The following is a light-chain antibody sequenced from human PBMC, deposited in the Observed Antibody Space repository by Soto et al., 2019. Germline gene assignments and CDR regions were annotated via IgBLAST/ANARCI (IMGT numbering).Light chain of an antibody. CDR1: QGISNY. CDR2: DAS. V-gene: IGKV1-39*01. J-gene: IGKJ2*01. Sequence: DIQMPQSPSAMSASVGDRVTITCRASQGISNYLAWFQQKPGKAPKLLIYDASSLQSGVPSRFSGSGSGTDFTLTISSLEPEDFATYYCQQGYSTPTFGQGTKVDIK. CDR3: QQGYSTPT.